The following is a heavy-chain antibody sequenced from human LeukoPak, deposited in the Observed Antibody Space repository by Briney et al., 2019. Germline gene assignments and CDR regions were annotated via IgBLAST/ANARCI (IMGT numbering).Heavy chain of an antibody. Sequence: GGSLRLSCAASGFTFNNYGMHYVRQAPGKGLEWVAVISDDGRNKNYADSVKGRFTISRDNSNNTLYLQMNSLRAEDTGVYYCAKDREITASGTFDYWGQGTLVTVSS. D-gene: IGHD6-13*01. CDR2: ISDDGRNK. J-gene: IGHJ4*02. CDR3: AKDREITASGTFDY. CDR1: GFTFNNYG. V-gene: IGHV3-30*18.